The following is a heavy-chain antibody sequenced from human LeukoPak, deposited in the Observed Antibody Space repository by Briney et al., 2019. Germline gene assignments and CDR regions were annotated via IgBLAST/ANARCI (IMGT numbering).Heavy chain of an antibody. CDR1: GYNFTTHW. J-gene: IGHJ4*02. CDR3: ARRADVWGRYRFFDH. V-gene: IGHV5-51*01. CDR2: IYPADSDT. D-gene: IGHD3-16*02. Sequence: GESLKISCKGSGYNFTTHWIGWVRQMPGKGLEWMGIIYPADSDTTYSPSFQGQVTISADTSITTAYLQWSSLKASDTAIYYCARRADVWGRYRFFDHWGQGTLVTVSS.